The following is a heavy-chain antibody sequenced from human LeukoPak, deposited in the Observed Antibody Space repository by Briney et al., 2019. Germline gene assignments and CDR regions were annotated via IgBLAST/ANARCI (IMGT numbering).Heavy chain of an antibody. Sequence: SETLSLTCTVSGGSISSYYWSWIRQPPGKGLEWIGYIYYSGSTNYNPSLKSRVTISVDTSKNQFSLKLSSVTAADTAVYYCARDFGPGGYFDCWGQGTLVSVSP. CDR1: GGSISSYY. V-gene: IGHV4-59*01. CDR3: ARDFGPGGYFDC. D-gene: IGHD3-16*01. CDR2: IYYSGST. J-gene: IGHJ4*02.